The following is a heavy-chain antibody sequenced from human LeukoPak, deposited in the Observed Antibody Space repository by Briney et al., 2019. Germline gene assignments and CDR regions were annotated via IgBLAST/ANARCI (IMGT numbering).Heavy chain of an antibody. CDR1: GFTFSSYS. CDR2: ISSSSSTI. CDR3: ARDSLPERGPYYFDY. D-gene: IGHD3-10*01. V-gene: IGHV3-48*01. J-gene: IGHJ4*02. Sequence: GGSLRLSCAASGFTFSSYSMNWVRQAPGKGLEWVSYISSSSSTIYYADSVKGRFTISRDNAKNSLYLQMNSLRAEDTAVYYCARDSLPERGPYYFDYWGQGTLVTVSS.